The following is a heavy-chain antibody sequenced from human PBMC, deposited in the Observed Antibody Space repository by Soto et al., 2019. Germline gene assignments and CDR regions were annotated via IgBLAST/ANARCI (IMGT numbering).Heavy chain of an antibody. D-gene: IGHD1-7*01. CDR1: GGTFSSYA. J-gene: IGHJ4*02. CDR3: ARGITGTTSTDY. Sequence: SVKVSCKASGGTFSSYAISWVRQAPGQGREWMVGIIPIFGTANYAQKFQGRVTITADESTSKAYMELSSLRSEDTAVYYCARGITGTTSTDYLAQGSLVNVCS. CDR2: IIPIFGTA. V-gene: IGHV1-69*13.